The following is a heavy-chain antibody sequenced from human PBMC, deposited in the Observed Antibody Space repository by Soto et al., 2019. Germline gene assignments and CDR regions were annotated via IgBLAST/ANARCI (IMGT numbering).Heavy chain of an antibody. J-gene: IGHJ6*02. D-gene: IGHD4-17*01. V-gene: IGHV4-4*02. CDR1: GGSISSSNW. CDR2: IYHSGST. Sequence: SETLSLTCAVSGGSISSSNWWSWVRQPPGKGLEWIGEIYHSGSTNYNPSLKSRVTISVDKSKNQFSRKLSSVTAADTAVYYCARGHGDPYYYYYGMDVWGQGTTVTVSS. CDR3: ARGHGDPYYYYYGMDV.